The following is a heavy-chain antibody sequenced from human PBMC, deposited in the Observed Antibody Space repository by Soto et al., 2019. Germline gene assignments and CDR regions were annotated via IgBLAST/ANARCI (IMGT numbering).Heavy chain of an antibody. Sequence: QLQLQESGPGLVTPSETLSLTCTVSGGSISSSSYFWAWVRQSPAKGLEWIGSINYRWTTFYTASLMSRVTISIDTSKNQFSLTLNSVTAADTALYYCARLVACNGGSCKFDPWGQGTLVTVSS. V-gene: IGHV4-39*01. D-gene: IGHD2-15*01. CDR3: ARLVACNGGSCKFDP. J-gene: IGHJ5*02. CDR1: GGSISSSSYF. CDR2: INYRWTT.